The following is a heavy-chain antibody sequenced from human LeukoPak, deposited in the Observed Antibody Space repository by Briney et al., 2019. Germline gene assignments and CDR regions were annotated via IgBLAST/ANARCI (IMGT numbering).Heavy chain of an antibody. Sequence: GGSLRLSCAASGFTFDDYAMHWVRHAPGKGLEWVSGISWNSGSIGYADSVKGRFTISRDNAKNSLYLQMNSLRAEDTALYYCAKDMTPGHYGMDVWGQGTTVTVSS. CDR3: AKDMTPGHYGMDV. J-gene: IGHJ6*02. CDR2: ISWNSGSI. V-gene: IGHV3-9*01. CDR1: GFTFDDYA.